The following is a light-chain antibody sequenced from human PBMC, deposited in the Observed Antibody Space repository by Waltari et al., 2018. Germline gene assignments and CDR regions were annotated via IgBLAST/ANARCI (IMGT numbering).Light chain of an antibody. J-gene: IGKJ5*01. CDR2: KAS. CDR3: QQYDSYSLT. V-gene: IGKV1-5*03. Sequence: DIQMTQSPSTLSASIGDRVTMTCRASQSITNWLAWYQQKPGKAPKLLIYKASSLQSGVPSRFSGSGSGTEFTLTISSLHPDDFATYYCQQYDSYSLTFGQGTRLEIK. CDR1: QSITNW.